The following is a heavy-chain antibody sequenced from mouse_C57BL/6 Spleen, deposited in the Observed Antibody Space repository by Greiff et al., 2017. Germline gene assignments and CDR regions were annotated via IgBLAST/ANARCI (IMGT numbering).Heavy chain of an antibody. V-gene: IGHV1-61*01. CDR1: GYTFTSYW. D-gene: IGHD1-1*01. CDR2: IYPSDSET. Sequence: VQLQQPGAELVRPGSSVKLSCKASGYTFTSYWMDWVKQRPGQGLEWIGNIYPSDSETHYNQKFKDKATLTVDKSSSTAYMQLSSLTSEDSAVYYCARRLYYGSYWYFDVWGTGTTVTVSS. J-gene: IGHJ1*03. CDR3: ARRLYYGSYWYFDV.